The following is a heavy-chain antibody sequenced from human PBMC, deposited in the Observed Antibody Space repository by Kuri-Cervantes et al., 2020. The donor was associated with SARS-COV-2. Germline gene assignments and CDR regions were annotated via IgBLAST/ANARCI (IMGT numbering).Heavy chain of an antibody. CDR2: IRYDGSNK. Sequence: GGSLRLSCAASGFTFSSYGMHWVRQAPGKGLEWVAFIRYDGSNKYYADSVKGRFTISRDNAKNSLYLQMNSLRAEDTAVYYCARCGGSGSYISHYYYYMDVWGKGTTVTSP. D-gene: IGHD3-10*01. CDR1: GFTFSSYG. V-gene: IGHV3-30*02. CDR3: ARCGGSGSYISHYYYYMDV. J-gene: IGHJ6*03.